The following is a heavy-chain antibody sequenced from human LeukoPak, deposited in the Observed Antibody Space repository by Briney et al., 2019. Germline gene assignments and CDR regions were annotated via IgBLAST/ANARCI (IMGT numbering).Heavy chain of an antibody. Sequence: SQTLSLTCAVSGGSISSGGYSWSWIRQPPGKGLEWIGYNHHSGSTYYNPSLKSRVTISVDRSKNQFSLKLSSVTAADTAVYYCARGADYYDSSGYYYESAFDIWGQGTMVTVSS. CDR3: ARGADYYDSSGYYYESAFDI. CDR1: GGSISSGGYS. J-gene: IGHJ3*02. V-gene: IGHV4-30-2*01. CDR2: NHHSGST. D-gene: IGHD3-22*01.